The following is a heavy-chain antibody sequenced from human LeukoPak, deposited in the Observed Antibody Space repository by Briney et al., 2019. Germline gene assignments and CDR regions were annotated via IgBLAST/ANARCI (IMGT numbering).Heavy chain of an antibody. D-gene: IGHD6-19*01. J-gene: IGHJ4*02. CDR1: GFTFSSYW. CDR2: ITQNVRTT. V-gene: IGHV3-7*01. Sequence: GGSLRLSCAASGFTFSSYWMSWVRQAPGKGLEWVANITQNVRTTYYVDSVKGRFAISRDNAKSSVYLQMNSLRVEDTAVYYCARVGWSGWPLENWGQGILVTVSS. CDR3: ARVGWSGWPLEN.